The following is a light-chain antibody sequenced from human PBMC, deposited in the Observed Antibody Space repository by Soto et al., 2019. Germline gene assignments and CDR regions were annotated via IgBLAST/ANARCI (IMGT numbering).Light chain of an antibody. V-gene: IGKV3-20*01. J-gene: IGKJ1*01. CDR1: QSLNRNY. CDR2: GAS. Sequence: EIVLTQSPGTLSLSPGERATLSCRASQSLNRNYLAWYQQKPCQAPRLLIHGASSRATGISDRFSGSGAGTDFSLTSSRLEPEDFEVYYCQQYDIAPQTFGQGTKVEIK. CDR3: QQYDIAPQT.